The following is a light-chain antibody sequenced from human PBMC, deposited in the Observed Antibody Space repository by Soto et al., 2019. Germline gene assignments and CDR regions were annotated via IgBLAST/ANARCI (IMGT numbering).Light chain of an antibody. Sequence: EIVLTQSPGTLSLSPGERATLSCRASQSVSSSYLAWYQQKPGQAPSLLIYGASSRATGIPDRFSGSGSGTDFTLTISRLEPEDFAVYYCQQRSNWWTFGQGTKVDI. CDR2: GAS. J-gene: IGKJ1*01. CDR1: QSVSSSY. CDR3: QQRSNWWT. V-gene: IGKV3D-20*02.